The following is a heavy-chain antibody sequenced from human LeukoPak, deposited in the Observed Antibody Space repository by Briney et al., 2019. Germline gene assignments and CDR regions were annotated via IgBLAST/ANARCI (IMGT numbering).Heavy chain of an antibody. V-gene: IGHV3-15*01. Sequence: PGGSLRLSCAASGFTFSNAWMSWVRQAPGKGLEWVGRIKRKTDGATTDYGAPVKGRSTTSRDDSKNTLYLQMNSLKTEDTAVYYCTTVSYSNYGFDYWGQGALVTVSS. D-gene: IGHD4-11*01. CDR1: GFTFSNAW. CDR3: TTVSYSNYGFDY. CDR2: IKRKTDGATT. J-gene: IGHJ4*02.